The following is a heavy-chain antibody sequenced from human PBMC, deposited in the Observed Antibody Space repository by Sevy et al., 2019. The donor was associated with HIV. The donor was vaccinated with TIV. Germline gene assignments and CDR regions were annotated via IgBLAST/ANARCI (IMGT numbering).Heavy chain of an antibody. CDR1: AFTFSYSG. CDR3: AKNTAAVGTGGFDY. CDR2: IQYDGRNT. Sequence: GGSLRLSCTTSAFTFSYSGMHWVRQAPGKGLEWVTFIQYDGRNTHYADSVKGRFTISRDNSKNTLYLQMNSLRGDDTAVYYCAKNTAAVGTGGFDYWGQGALVTVSS. D-gene: IGHD6-13*01. V-gene: IGHV3-30*02. J-gene: IGHJ4*02.